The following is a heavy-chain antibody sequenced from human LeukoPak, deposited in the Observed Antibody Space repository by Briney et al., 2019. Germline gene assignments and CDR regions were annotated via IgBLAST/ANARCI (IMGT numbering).Heavy chain of an antibody. Sequence: ASVTVSCKASGYTFTSYGISWVRQAPGQGLEWMGWISAYNGNTNYAQKLQGRVTITTDESTSTAYMELSSLRSEDTAVYYCAGSRDGYNSLDIWGQGTMVTVSS. D-gene: IGHD5-24*01. CDR1: GYTFTSYG. CDR3: AGSRDGYNSLDI. CDR2: ISAYNGNT. V-gene: IGHV1-18*01. J-gene: IGHJ3*02.